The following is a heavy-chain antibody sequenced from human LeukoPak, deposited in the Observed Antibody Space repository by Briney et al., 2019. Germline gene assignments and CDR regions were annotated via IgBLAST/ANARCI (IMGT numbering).Heavy chain of an antibody. Sequence: SETLSLTCTVSGGSISSSSYYWGWIRQPPGKGLEWIGSFYYSGSTYYNPSLKSRVTISVDTSKNQFSLKLSSVTAADTAVYYCARRPSEYSSFYAFDIWGQGTMVTVSS. CDR1: GGSISSSSYY. J-gene: IGHJ3*02. V-gene: IGHV4-39*07. CDR3: ARRPSEYSSFYAFDI. D-gene: IGHD6-6*01. CDR2: FYYSGST.